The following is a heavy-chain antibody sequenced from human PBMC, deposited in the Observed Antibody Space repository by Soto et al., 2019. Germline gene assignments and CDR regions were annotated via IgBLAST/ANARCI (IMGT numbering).Heavy chain of an antibody. CDR1: GFTFSSYA. D-gene: IGHD1-1*01. J-gene: IGHJ3*02. CDR3: VLKGGVERAKVENRSQLTYAFDI. V-gene: IGHV3-64D*06. Sequence: GGSLRLSCSASGFTFSSYAMHWVRQAPGKGLEYVSAISSNGGSTYYADSVKGRFTISRDNSKNTLYLQMSSLRAEDTAVYYCVLKGGVERAKVENRSQLTYAFDIWGQGTMVTVSS. CDR2: ISSNGGST.